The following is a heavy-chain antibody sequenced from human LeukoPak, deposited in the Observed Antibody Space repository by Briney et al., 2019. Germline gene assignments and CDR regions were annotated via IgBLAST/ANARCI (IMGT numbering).Heavy chain of an antibody. V-gene: IGHV3-30-3*01. CDR2: ISYDGSNK. J-gene: IGHJ4*02. D-gene: IGHD6-6*01. CDR1: GFTFSSYA. Sequence: PGRSLRLSCAASGFTFSSYAMHWVRQAPGKGLEWVAVISYDGSNKYYADSVKGRFTISRDNSKNTLYLQMNSLRAEDTAVYYCASATSSSEFTYWGQGTLVTVSS. CDR3: ASATSSSEFTY.